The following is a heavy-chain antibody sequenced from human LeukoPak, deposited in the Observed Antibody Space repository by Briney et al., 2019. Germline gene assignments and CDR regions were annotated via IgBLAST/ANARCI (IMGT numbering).Heavy chain of an antibody. D-gene: IGHD6-19*01. Sequence: ASVKVSCKASGYTFTGYDMHWARQAPGQGLEWMGWINPNSGGTNFAQKFQGRVTMTRDTSISTAYMELSRLRSDDTAVYYCARPYSSGWTTGYWGQGTLVTVSS. V-gene: IGHV1-2*02. CDR2: INPNSGGT. J-gene: IGHJ4*02. CDR3: ARPYSSGWTTGY. CDR1: GYTFTGYD.